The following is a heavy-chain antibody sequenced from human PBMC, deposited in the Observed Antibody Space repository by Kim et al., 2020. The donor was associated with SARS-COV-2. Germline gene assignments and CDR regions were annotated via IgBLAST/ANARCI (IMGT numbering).Heavy chain of an antibody. CDR2: ISSSSSYI. V-gene: IGHV3-21*01. J-gene: IGHJ6*03. Sequence: GGSLRLSCAASGFTFSSYSMNWVRQAPGKGLEWVSSISSSSSYIYYADSVKGRFTISRDNAKNSLYLQMNSLRAEDTAVYYCARASRVGLYYYYYYMDVWGKGTTVTVSS. CDR1: GFTFSSYS. D-gene: IGHD1-26*01. CDR3: ARASRVGLYYYYYYMDV.